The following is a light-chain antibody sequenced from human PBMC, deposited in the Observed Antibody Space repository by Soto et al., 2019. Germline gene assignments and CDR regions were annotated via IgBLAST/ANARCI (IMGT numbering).Light chain of an antibody. J-gene: IGKJ5*01. Sequence: DIQRTHYPSSLSASVGDRVTITCHASHDISNYLNWYQQKPGKAPKFLIYGASTLQSGVPSRFTGSGSGKDFTLTVNSLQAEDFATYYCQQSYTSPTTFGQGTRLEIK. CDR1: HDISNY. V-gene: IGKV1-39*01. CDR2: GAS. CDR3: QQSYTSPTT.